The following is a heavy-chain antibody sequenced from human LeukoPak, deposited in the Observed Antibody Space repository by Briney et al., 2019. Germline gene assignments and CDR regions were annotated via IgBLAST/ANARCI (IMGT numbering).Heavy chain of an antibody. V-gene: IGHV3-7*01. CDR2: IKQDGSET. D-gene: IGHD3-9*01. CDR1: GFTFSNYW. J-gene: IGHJ4*02. Sequence: GGSLRLSCAASGFTFSNYWINWVRQAPGKGLEWVANIKQDGSETYCVDSVKGRFTISRDNAKNSLYLQMNSLRAEDTAVYYCAKDGDVLRYFDWLPRGFFDYWGQGTLVTVSS. CDR3: AKDGDVLRYFDWLPRGFFDY.